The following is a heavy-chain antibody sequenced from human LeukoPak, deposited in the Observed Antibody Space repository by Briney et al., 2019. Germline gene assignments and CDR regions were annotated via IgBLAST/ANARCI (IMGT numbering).Heavy chain of an antibody. CDR1: GFTFSGYW. V-gene: IGHV3-7*05. Sequence: GGSLRLSCVASGFTFSGYWMSWVRQAPGKGLEWVANIKEDGSEKYYADSVKGRFTISKDNAKSSVYLQMSSLRAEDTAVYYCARDGARDGYRRNDCWGQGTLVTVSS. CDR3: ARDGARDGYRRNDC. CDR2: IKEDGSEK. J-gene: IGHJ4*02. D-gene: IGHD5-24*01.